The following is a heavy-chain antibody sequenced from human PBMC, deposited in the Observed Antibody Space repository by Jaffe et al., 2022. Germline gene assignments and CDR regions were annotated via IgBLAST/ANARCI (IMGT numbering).Heavy chain of an antibody. CDR2: ISGSGGST. J-gene: IGHJ4*02. D-gene: IGHD6-19*01. CDR1: GFTFSSYA. V-gene: IGHV3-23*01. CDR3: AKDLDTVYQQWLVTNDY. Sequence: EVQLLESGGGLVQPGGSLRLSCAASGFTFSSYAMSWVRQAPGKGLEWVSAISGSGGSTYYADSVKGRFTISRDNSKNTLYLQMNSLRAEDTAVYYCAKDLDTVYQQWLVTNDYWGQGTLVTVSS.